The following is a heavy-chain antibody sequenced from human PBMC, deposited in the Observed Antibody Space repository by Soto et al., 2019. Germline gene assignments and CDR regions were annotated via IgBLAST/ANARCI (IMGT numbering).Heavy chain of an antibody. Sequence: LSESGGDLLQPGGSLTLSCAASGFILSSYPMTWVRQAPGRGLEWVSSMNRAATSTSYADDVKGRFTTSRDDSQNTLFLHINTLRHEDTAVYFCARGGADYYENGMDVWGQGTTVIVSS. D-gene: IGHD3-22*01. CDR1: GFILSSYP. V-gene: IGHV3-23*05. CDR2: MNRAATST. CDR3: ARGGADYYENGMDV. J-gene: IGHJ6*02.